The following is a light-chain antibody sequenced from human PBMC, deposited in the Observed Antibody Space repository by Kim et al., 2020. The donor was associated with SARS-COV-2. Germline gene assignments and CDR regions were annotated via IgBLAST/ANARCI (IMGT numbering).Light chain of an antibody. CDR3: LLSFGGARV. CDR1: TGPVTTGHY. Sequence: QAVVTQEPSLTVSPGGTVTLPCGSSTGPVTTGHYPCWFQQKPGQAPRTLTYDTTNKHSWTPARFSGSLLGGKAALTLSGAQPEDEAEYYFLLSFGGARVFGGGTKLTVL. V-gene: IGLV7-46*01. CDR2: DTT. J-gene: IGLJ3*02.